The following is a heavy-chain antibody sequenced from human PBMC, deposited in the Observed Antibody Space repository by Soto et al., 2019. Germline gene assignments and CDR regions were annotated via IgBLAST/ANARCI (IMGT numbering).Heavy chain of an antibody. D-gene: IGHD5-18*01. CDR2: IYYSGST. CDR3: TREYSNTQMALDS. J-gene: IGHJ4*02. CDR1: GGSISSGGYY. V-gene: IGHV4-31*03. Sequence: PSATLSLTCTVSGGSISSGGYYWSWVRQHPGKYLEWIGYIYYSGSTYYNPSLKSRLTISVDTSKNQFSLKLSSVTAADTAVYYCTREYSNTQMALDSWGQGTLVTVS.